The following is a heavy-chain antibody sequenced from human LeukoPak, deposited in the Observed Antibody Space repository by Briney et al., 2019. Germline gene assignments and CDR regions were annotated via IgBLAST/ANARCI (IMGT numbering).Heavy chain of an antibody. Sequence: SETLSLTCAVYGGSFSGYYWSWIRQPPGKGLEWIGEINHSGSTNYNPSLKSRVTISVDTSKNQFSLKLSSVTAADTAVYYCARGEGGTNVWFGELNYWFDPWGQGTLVTVSS. CDR3: ARGEGGTNVWFGELNYWFDP. D-gene: IGHD3-10*01. J-gene: IGHJ5*02. CDR2: INHSGST. CDR1: GGSFSGYY. V-gene: IGHV4-34*01.